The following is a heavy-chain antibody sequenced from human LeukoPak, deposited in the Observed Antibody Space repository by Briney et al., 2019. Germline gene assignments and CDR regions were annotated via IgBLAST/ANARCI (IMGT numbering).Heavy chain of an antibody. V-gene: IGHV4-59*08. CDR3: ARQRAVACLSGFDF. D-gene: IGHD6-19*01. CDR1: RGSISSYY. J-gene: IGHJ3*01. CDR2: IYYSGST. Sequence: SETLSLTCTVSRGSISSYYWSWIRQPPGKGLEWIGYIYYSGSTNYNPSLNSRVTISVDTSKNQFSLKLSSVTAADTAVYYCARQRAVACLSGFDFWGQGTMVTVSS.